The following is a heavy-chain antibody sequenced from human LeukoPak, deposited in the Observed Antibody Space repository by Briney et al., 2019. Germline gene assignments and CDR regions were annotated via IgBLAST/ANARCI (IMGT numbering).Heavy chain of an antibody. V-gene: IGHV1-2*02. D-gene: IGHD2-2*01. CDR3: ARDRMGDCATTSCYLAF. J-gene: IGHJ4*02. CDR2: MNPNSGDT. Sequence: ASVKVSCMASGFIFTNYYMHWVRQAPGQGLEWMGWMNPNSGDTNYAQKFQGRVTMTRDTSITTAYMELSGLTSDHTAMYYCARDRMGDCATTSCYLAFWGQGALVTVSS. CDR1: GFIFTNYY.